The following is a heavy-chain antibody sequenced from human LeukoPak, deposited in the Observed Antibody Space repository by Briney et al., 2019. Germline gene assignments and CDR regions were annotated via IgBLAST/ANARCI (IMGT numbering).Heavy chain of an antibody. J-gene: IGHJ6*03. CDR3: ARDGPTPYNIAARLFHYYYYMDV. CDR1: GYTFTGYY. Sequence: GASVKVSCKTSGYTFTGYYMHWVRQAPGQGLEWMGWINPNSGGTNYAQKFQGRVTMTRDTSISTAYMELSRLRSDDTAVYYCARDGPTPYNIAARLFHYYYYMDVWGKGTTVTVSS. V-gene: IGHV1-2*02. CDR2: INPNSGGT. D-gene: IGHD6-6*01.